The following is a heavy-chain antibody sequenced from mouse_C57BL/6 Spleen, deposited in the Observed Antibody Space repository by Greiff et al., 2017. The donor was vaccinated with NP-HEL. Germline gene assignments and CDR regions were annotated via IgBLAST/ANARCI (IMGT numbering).Heavy chain of an antibody. J-gene: IGHJ4*01. CDR1: GFNIKNTY. CDR2: IDPANGDT. V-gene: IGHV14-3*01. Sequence: VQLQQSVAELVRPGASVKLSCTASGFNIKNTYMHWVKQRPEQGLEWIGRIDPANGDTKYAPKFQGKATITVDTSSSTAYLQLSSLTSEDTAVYYCALNYYCSSLYAMDYWGQGTSVTVSS. CDR3: ALNYYCSSLYAMDY. D-gene: IGHD1-1*01.